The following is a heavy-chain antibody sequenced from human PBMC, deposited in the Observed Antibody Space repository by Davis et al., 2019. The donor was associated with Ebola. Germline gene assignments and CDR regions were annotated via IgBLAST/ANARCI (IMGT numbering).Heavy chain of an antibody. Sequence: PGGSLRLSCAASGFTFSSYSMNWVRQAPGKGLEWVSSISSSSSYIYYADSVKGRFTISRDNSKNTLYLQMNSLRAEDTAVYYCAKDIEDYGEVLDYYYGMDVWGQGTTVTVSS. V-gene: IGHV3-21*04. CDR1: GFTFSSYS. D-gene: IGHD4-17*01. CDR3: AKDIEDYGEVLDYYYGMDV. CDR2: ISSSSSYI. J-gene: IGHJ6*02.